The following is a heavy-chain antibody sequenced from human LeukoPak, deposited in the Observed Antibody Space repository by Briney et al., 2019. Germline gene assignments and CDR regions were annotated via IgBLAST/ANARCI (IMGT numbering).Heavy chain of an antibody. D-gene: IGHD1-20*01. CDR3: ARDCLKGCNWNDGGYYYGMDV. V-gene: IGHV1-69*04. CDR2: IIPILGIA. Sequence: SVKVSCKASGDTFSSYAISWVRQAPGQGLEWMGRIIPILGIANYAQKFQGRVTITADKSTSTAYMELSSLRSEDTAVYYCARDCLKGCNWNDGGYYYGMDVWGQGTTVTVSS. CDR1: GDTFSSYA. J-gene: IGHJ6*02.